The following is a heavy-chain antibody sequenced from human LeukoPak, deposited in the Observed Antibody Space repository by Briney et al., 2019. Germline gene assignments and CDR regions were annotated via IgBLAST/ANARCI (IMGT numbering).Heavy chain of an antibody. V-gene: IGHV3-23*01. D-gene: IGHD1-26*01. CDR3: ARDRGGATYYFDY. J-gene: IGHJ4*02. Sequence: PGGSLRLSCAASGFTFSTSAMSWVRQAPGEGLEWVSTISGGGSNTYYADSVKGRFTISRDNSKNTLYLQMNSLRAEDTAVYYCARDRGGATYYFDYWGQGTLVTVSS. CDR2: ISGGGSNT. CDR1: GFTFSTSA.